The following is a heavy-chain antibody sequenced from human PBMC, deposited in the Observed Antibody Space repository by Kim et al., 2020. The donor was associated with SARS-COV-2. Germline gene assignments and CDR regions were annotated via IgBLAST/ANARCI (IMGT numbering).Heavy chain of an antibody. D-gene: IGHD4-17*01. J-gene: IGHJ4*02. CDR3: AAGGGGATRPTTVHPDY. CDR1: GFTFTSSA. CDR2: IVVGSGNT. Sequence: SVKVSCKASGFTFTSSAVQWVRQARGQRLEWIGWIVVGSGNTNYAQKFQERVTITRDMSTSTAYMELSSLRSEDTAVYYCAAGGGGATRPTTVHPDYWGQGTLVTVSS. V-gene: IGHV1-58*01.